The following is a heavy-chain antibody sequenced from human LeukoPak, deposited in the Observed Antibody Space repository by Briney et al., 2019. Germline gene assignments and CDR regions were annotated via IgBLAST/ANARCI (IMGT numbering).Heavy chain of an antibody. Sequence: KTGGSLRLSCAASGFTFSTYSMNWVRQAPGKGLEWVSSISSSGSYIYYADSVKGRFTISRDNAKNSLYLQMNSLRAEDTAVYYCARRAVATILDDYWGQGTLVTVSS. D-gene: IGHD5-12*01. V-gene: IGHV3-21*01. CDR3: ARRAVATILDDY. CDR1: GFTFSTYS. J-gene: IGHJ4*02. CDR2: ISSSGSYI.